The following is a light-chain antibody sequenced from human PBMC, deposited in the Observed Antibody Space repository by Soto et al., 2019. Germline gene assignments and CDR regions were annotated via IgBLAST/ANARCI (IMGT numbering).Light chain of an antibody. V-gene: IGLV2-14*01. CDR3: TSYTSSSTPYV. J-gene: IGLJ1*01. CDR2: DVS. Sequence: QSVLTQPASVSGSPGQSITISCAGTSSDVGGYTYVSWYQQHPGKAPKLMIYDVSNRPSGVSNRFSGSKSGNTASLTISGLQAEDEADYYCTSYTSSSTPYVFGGGTNLTVL. CDR1: SSDVGGYTY.